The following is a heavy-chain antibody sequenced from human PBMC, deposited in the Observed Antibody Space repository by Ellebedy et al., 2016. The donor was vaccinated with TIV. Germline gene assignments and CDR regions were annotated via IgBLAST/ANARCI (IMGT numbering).Heavy chain of an antibody. CDR3: AGMVRGVITKLDY. CDR2: IYYSGST. V-gene: IGHV4-59*01. Sequence: MPSETLSLTCTVSGGSISSYYWRWIRQPPGKGLEWIGYIYYSGSTNSNPSLKSRVTISVDTSKNQFSLKLSSGTAADTAVYYCAGMVRGVITKLDYWGQGTLVTVSS. D-gene: IGHD3-10*01. CDR1: GGSISSYY. J-gene: IGHJ4*02.